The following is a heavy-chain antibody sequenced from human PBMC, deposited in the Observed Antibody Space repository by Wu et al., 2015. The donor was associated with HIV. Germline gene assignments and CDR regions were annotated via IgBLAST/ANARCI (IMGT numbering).Heavy chain of an antibody. D-gene: IGHD3-10*01. Sequence: QVQLVQSGAEVKKPGASVKVSCKASGYTFTGYYMHWARQAPGQGLEWMGWINPNSGGTNYAQKFQGRVTMTRDTSISTAYMELSRLRSDDTAVYYCARTIVYYYGSGRPLDYWGQGTLVTVSS. CDR3: ARTIVYYYGSGRPLDY. CDR1: GYTFTGYY. V-gene: IGHV1-2*02. J-gene: IGHJ4*02. CDR2: INPNSGGT.